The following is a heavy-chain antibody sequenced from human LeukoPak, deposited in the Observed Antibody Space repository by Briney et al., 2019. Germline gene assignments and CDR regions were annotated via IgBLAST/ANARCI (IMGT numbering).Heavy chain of an antibody. CDR3: ARFGGHDGDCDY. J-gene: IGHJ4*02. CDR1: GFTFSSYG. Sequence: GGSLRLSCAASGFTFSSYGMHWVRQAPGKGLEWVAFIRYDGSNKYYADSVKGRFTISRDNSKNTLYLQMNSLRAEDTAVYYCARFGGHDGDCDYWGQGTLVTVSS. D-gene: IGHD3-10*01. V-gene: IGHV3-30*02. CDR2: IRYDGSNK.